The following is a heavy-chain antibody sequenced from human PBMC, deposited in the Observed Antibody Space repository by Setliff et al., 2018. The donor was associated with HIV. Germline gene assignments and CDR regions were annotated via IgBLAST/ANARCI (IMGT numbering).Heavy chain of an antibody. Sequence: GASVKVSCKASGYILTNYAIHWVRQAPGQGLEWMGWIDAANGKTHSSQRFQGRVSLTWDRSANTSSLDLSSLRSQDSALYFCARGSSDWFQYFQHWGQGTLVTVSS. CDR2: IDAANGKT. CDR3: ARGSSDWFQYFQH. J-gene: IGHJ1*01. CDR1: GYILTNYA. D-gene: IGHD3-9*01. V-gene: IGHV1-3*01.